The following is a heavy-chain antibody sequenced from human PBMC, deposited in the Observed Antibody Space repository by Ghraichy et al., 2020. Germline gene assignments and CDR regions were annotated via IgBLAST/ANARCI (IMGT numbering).Heavy chain of an antibody. CDR2: MNPNSGNT. J-gene: IGHJ4*02. CDR1: GYTFTSYD. Sequence: ASVKVSCKASGYTFTSYDINWVRQATGQGLEWMGWMNPNSGNTGYAQKFQGRVTMTRNTSISTAYMELSSLRSEDTAVYYCARTLSKRGYSGYNPGYWGQGTLVTVSS. CDR3: ARTLSKRGYSGYNPGY. V-gene: IGHV1-8*01. D-gene: IGHD5-12*01.